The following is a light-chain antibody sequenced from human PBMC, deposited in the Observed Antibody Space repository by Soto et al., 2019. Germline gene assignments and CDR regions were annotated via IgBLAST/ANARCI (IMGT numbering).Light chain of an antibody. Sequence: DIQMTQSPSSLSASVGDRVTISCRASQGISNFLAWYQQRPGKAPKLLIYAASALQSGVPSRFSGSGSGTDFTLTISSLQPEDVATYYCQEYDFAPALTFGGGTKVEIK. CDR2: AAS. J-gene: IGKJ4*01. CDR1: QGISNF. CDR3: QEYDFAPALT. V-gene: IGKV1-27*01.